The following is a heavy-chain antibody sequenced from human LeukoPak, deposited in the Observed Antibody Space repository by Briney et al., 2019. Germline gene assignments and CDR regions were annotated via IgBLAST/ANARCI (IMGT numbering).Heavy chain of an antibody. Sequence: SETLSLTCTVSGGSVSSYYWSWIRQPPGKGLEWIGYIYYSGSTNYNPSLKSRVTISVDTSKNQFSLKLSSVTAADTAVYYCARDHGDYWFDPWGQGTLVTVSS. D-gene: IGHD4-17*01. CDR3: ARDHGDYWFDP. J-gene: IGHJ5*02. V-gene: IGHV4-59*02. CDR2: IYYSGST. CDR1: GGSVSSYY.